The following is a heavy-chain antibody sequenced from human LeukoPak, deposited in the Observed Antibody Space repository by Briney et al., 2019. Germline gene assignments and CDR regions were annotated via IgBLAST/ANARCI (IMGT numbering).Heavy chain of an antibody. CDR1: GFTFSSFA. V-gene: IGHV3-23*01. CDR3: AKVTYGSGTYGAFDY. Sequence: GGSLRLSCAASGFTFSSFAMSWIRQAPGKGLEWVSSVSTSGVGTYYADSVRGRFTISRDNSKNTLYLQMNSLRAEDTAVYYCAKVTYGSGTYGAFDYWGQGTLVTVSS. J-gene: IGHJ4*02. D-gene: IGHD3-10*01. CDR2: VSTSGVGT.